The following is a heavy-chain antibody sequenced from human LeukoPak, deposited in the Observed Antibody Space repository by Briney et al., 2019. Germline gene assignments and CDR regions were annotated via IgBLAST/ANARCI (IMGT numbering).Heavy chain of an antibody. CDR3: ASTLPSFWSGSGFDY. Sequence: SVKVSCKASGGTFSSYAISWVRQAPGQGLVWMGGIIPIFGTANYAQKFQGRVTITADESTSTAYMELSSLRSEDTAVYYCASTLPSFWSGSGFDYWGQGTLVTVSS. CDR1: GGTFSSYA. CDR2: IIPIFGTA. D-gene: IGHD3-3*01. J-gene: IGHJ4*02. V-gene: IGHV1-69*13.